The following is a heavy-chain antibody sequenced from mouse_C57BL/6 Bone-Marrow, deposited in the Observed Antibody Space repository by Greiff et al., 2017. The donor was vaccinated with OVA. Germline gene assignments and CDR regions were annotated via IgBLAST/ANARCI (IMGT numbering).Heavy chain of an antibody. Sequence: QVQLKESGAELVRPGASVTLSCKASGYTFTDYEMHWVKQTPVHGLEWIGAIDPETGGTAYNQKFKGKAILTADKSSSTAYMERRSLTSEDSAVYYCTRGGIYYGNYDFFYAMDYWGQGTSVTVSS. V-gene: IGHV1-15*01. CDR3: TRGGIYYGNYDFFYAMDY. D-gene: IGHD2-1*01. CDR1: GYTFTDYE. CDR2: IDPETGGT. J-gene: IGHJ4*01.